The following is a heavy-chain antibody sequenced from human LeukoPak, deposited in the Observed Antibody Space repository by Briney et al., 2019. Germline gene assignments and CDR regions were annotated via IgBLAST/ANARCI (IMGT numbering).Heavy chain of an antibody. CDR3: AHSGYDYYYYSMDV. J-gene: IGHJ6*02. V-gene: IGHV4-30-2*01. Sequence: SETLSLTCAVSGGSISSGGYSWSWIRQPPGKGLEWIGYIYHSGSTYYNPSLKSRVTISVDRSKNQFSLKLSSVTAADTAVYYCAHSGYDYYYYSMDVWGQGTTATVSS. CDR1: GGSISSGGYS. D-gene: IGHD5-12*01. CDR2: IYHSGST.